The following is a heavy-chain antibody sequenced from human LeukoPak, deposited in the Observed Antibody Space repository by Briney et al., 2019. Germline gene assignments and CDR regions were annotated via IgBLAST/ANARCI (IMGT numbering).Heavy chain of an antibody. CDR2: IYYSGST. J-gene: IGHJ5*02. V-gene: IGHV4-30-4*08. CDR3: ARDRITIFGVVQNCFDP. D-gene: IGHD3-3*01. Sequence: SQTLSLTCTVSGGSISSGDYYWSWIRQPPGKGLEWIGYIYYSGSTYYNPSLKSRVTISVDTSKNQFSLKLSSVTAADTAVYYCARDRITIFGVVQNCFDPWGQGTLVTVSS. CDR1: GGSISSGDYY.